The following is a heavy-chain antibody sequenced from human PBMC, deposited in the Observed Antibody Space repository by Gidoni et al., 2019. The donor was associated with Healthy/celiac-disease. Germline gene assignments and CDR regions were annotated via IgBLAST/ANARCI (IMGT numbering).Heavy chain of an antibody. CDR3: ARVTKLGYCSGGSCYSAMYYYYGMDV. CDR2: ISHSGST. Sequence: QVQLQQWGAGLLQPSETLSLTCAVYGGSFSGYYWSWIRKPPGRGREWIGEISHSGSTNYNPSLKSRVTISVDTSNTQFSLKLSSVTAADTAVYYCARVTKLGYCSGGSCYSAMYYYYGMDVWGQGTTVTVSS. D-gene: IGHD2-15*01. J-gene: IGHJ6*02. V-gene: IGHV4-34*01. CDR1: GGSFSGYY.